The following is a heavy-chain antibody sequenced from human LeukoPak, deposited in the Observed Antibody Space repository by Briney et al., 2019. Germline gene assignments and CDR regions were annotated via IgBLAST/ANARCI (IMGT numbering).Heavy chain of an antibody. CDR1: GFTLSDYS. J-gene: IGHJ4*02. V-gene: IGHV3-48*01. D-gene: IGHD5-24*01. Sequence: GGSLRLSCAASGFTLSDYSMNWVRQAPRKGLEWGSYIGIDIGTTNSADSVKGGLTISGDNAKKSRYLKMNSLRVEDTAVYYCARDYKYAFDNWGQGTLVTVSS. CDR2: IGIDIGTT. CDR3: ARDYKYAFDN.